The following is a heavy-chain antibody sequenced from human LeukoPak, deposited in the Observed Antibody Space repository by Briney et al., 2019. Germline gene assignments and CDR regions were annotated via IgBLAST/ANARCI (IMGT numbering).Heavy chain of an antibody. CDR3: AKDCGYAPFDY. CDR1: GGTFSSYA. J-gene: IGHJ4*02. CDR2: ISGSGGST. Sequence: ASVKVSCKASGGTFSSYAMHWVRQAPGKGLEWVSAISGSGGSTYYADSVKGRFTISRDNSKNTLYLQMNSLRAEDTAVYYCAKDCGYAPFDYWGQGTLVTVSS. V-gene: IGHV3-23*01. D-gene: IGHD5-12*01.